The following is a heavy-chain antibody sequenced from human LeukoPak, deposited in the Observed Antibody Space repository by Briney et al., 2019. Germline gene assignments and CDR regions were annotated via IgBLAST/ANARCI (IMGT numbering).Heavy chain of an antibody. D-gene: IGHD3-10*01. J-gene: IGHJ6*03. CDR3: AKDRHEGFGEATYYYYYMDV. Sequence: PSETLSLTCTVSGGSISSSSYYWGWIRQPPGKGLEWVSAISGSGGSTYYADSVKGRFTISRDNSKNTLYLQMNSLRAEDTAVYYCAKDRHEGFGEATYYYYYMDVWGKGTTVTVSS. CDR2: ISGSGGST. V-gene: IGHV3-23*01. CDR1: GGSISSSSYY.